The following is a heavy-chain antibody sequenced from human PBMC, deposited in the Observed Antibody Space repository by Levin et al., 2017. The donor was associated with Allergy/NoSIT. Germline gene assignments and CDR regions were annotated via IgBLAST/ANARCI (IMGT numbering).Heavy chain of an antibody. Sequence: SQTLSLTCTVPGGSISSSSYYWGWIRQPPGKGLEWIGSIYYSGSTYYNPSLKSRVTISVDTSKNHFSLKLSSVTAADRAVYDCAGTTASRNWIPYAVVDPWGQGTLVTVSS. CDR1: GGSISSSSYY. CDR2: IYYSGST. J-gene: IGHJ5*02. V-gene: IGHV4-39*02. CDR3: AGTTASRNWIPYAVVDP. D-gene: IGHD1-20*01.